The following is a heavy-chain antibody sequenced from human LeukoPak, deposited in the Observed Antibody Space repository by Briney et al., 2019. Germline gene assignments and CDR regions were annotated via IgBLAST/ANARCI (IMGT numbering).Heavy chain of an antibody. Sequence: PGGSLRLSCAASGFTFSSFAMSWVRQAPGKGLEWVANIKQDGSEKYCVDSVKGRFTISRDNAKNSLYLQMNSLRAEDTAVYYCARDRWRGIAADWGQGTLVTVSS. D-gene: IGHD6-13*01. J-gene: IGHJ4*02. CDR2: IKQDGSEK. V-gene: IGHV3-7*01. CDR1: GFTFSSFA. CDR3: ARDRWRGIAAD.